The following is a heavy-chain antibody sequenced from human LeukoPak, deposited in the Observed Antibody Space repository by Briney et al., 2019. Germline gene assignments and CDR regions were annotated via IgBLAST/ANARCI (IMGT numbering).Heavy chain of an antibody. Sequence: ASVKVSCKASGGTFSSYAISWVRQAPGQGLEWMGGIIPIFGTANYAQKFQGRVTIAADESTSTAYMELSSLRSGDTAVYYCGGGYNWNYGVDYWGQGTLVTVSS. CDR1: GGTFSSYA. V-gene: IGHV1-69*01. D-gene: IGHD1-7*01. CDR2: IIPIFGTA. CDR3: GGGYNWNYGVDY. J-gene: IGHJ4*02.